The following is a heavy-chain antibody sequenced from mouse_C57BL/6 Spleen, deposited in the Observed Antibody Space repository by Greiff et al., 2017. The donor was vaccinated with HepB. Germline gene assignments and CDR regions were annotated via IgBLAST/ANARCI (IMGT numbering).Heavy chain of an antibody. Sequence: EVQLQQSGTVLARPGASVKMSCKTSGYTFTSYWMHWVKQRPGQGLEWIGAIYPGDSDTSYNQKFKGKAKLTAVTSASTAYMELSSLTNEDSAVYYCTKTAQATGFAYWGQGTLVTVSA. CDR3: TKTAQATGFAY. V-gene: IGHV1-5*01. CDR2: IYPGDSDT. D-gene: IGHD3-2*02. J-gene: IGHJ3*01. CDR1: GYTFTSYW.